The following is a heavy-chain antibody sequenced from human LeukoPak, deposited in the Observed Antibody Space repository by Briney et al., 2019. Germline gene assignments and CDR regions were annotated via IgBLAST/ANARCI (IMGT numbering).Heavy chain of an antibody. D-gene: IGHD6-19*01. V-gene: IGHV1-18*01. Sequence: GASVKVSCKASGYTFTSYGISRVRQAPGQGLEWMGWISAYNGNTNYAQKLQGRVTMTTDTSTSTAYMELRSLRSDDTAVYYCARDVLRHSSGYEGNFDYWGQGTLVTVSS. J-gene: IGHJ4*02. CDR2: ISAYNGNT. CDR1: GYTFTSYG. CDR3: ARDVLRHSSGYEGNFDY.